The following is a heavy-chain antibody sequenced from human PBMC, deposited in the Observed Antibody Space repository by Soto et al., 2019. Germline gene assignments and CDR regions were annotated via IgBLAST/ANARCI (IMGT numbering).Heavy chain of an antibody. CDR1: GFTFSSYG. J-gene: IGHJ4*02. CDR3: ARKGVAFDY. Sequence: GGSLRLSCAASGFTFSSYGMHWVRQAPGKGLEWVAVISYDGSNKYYADSVKGRFTISRDNSKNTLYLQVSSLRAEDTAVYYCARKGVAFDYWGQGALVTVSS. CDR2: ISYDGSNK. D-gene: IGHD3-3*01. V-gene: IGHV3-30*03.